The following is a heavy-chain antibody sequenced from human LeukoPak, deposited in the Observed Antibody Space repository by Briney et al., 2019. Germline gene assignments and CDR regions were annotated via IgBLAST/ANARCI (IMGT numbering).Heavy chain of an antibody. CDR1: GSTFSNAW. V-gene: IGHV3-15*01. CDR3: TLPWGSGSYCDY. Sequence: GGSLRLSCAASGSTFSNAWLNWVRQAPGKGLEWVGHIKSKTDGGTTDYAAPVKGRFTISRDDSKNTLFLQMNSLKTEDTAVYYCTLPWGSGSYCDYWGQGTLVTVSS. J-gene: IGHJ4*02. CDR2: IKSKTDGGTT. D-gene: IGHD3-10*01.